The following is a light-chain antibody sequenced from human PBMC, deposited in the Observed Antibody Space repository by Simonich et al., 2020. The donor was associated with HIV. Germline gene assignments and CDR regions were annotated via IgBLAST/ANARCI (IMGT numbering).Light chain of an antibody. CDR2: WAA. CDR3: QQYYSTPWT. Sequence: DIVIMQSTDSLAVSLGERATINCKSNQIVLYSSNNKNYLAWYQQKPGQPPKLLIYWAATRKSGVPDRLSGSGSGTDFSITISTLQAEDVAVYYCQQYYSTPWTFGQGTKVEIK. CDR1: QIVLYSSNNKNY. J-gene: IGKJ1*01. V-gene: IGKV4-1*01.